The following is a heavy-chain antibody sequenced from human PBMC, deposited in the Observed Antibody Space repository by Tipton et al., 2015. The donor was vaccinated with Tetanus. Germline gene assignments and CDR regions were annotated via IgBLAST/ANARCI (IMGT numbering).Heavy chain of an antibody. CDR1: GFTFNYYT. J-gene: IGHJ4*02. V-gene: IGHV3-21*01. D-gene: IGHD1-26*01. CDR2: IGRSGSESVT. CDR3: ARDPLGDSDDTLDY. Sequence: GSLRLSCAASGFTFNYYTMNWVRQAPGKGLEWVSAIGRSGSESVTYYADSLKGRITISRDNAKNSVHLQMNSLRVEDTAVYYCARDPLGDSDDTLDYWGQGVLVTASS.